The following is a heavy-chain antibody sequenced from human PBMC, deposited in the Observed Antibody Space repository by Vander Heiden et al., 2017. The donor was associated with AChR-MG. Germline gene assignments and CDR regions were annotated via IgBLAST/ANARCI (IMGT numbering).Heavy chain of an antibody. CDR1: GFTFSSYW. J-gene: IGHJ6*02. D-gene: IGHD3-3*01. Sequence: EVQLVESGGGLVQPGGSLRLSCAASGFTFSSYWMSWVRQAPGNGLEWVANIKQDGSEKYYVDSVKGRFTISRDNAKNSLYLQMNSLRAEDTAVYYCARDSGVKSMTTIFYYYGMDVWGQGTTVTVSS. CDR2: IKQDGSEK. CDR3: ARDSGVKSMTTIFYYYGMDV. V-gene: IGHV3-7*01.